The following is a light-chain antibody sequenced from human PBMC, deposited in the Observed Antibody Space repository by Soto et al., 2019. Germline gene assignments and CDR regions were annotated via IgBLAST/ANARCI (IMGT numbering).Light chain of an antibody. CDR2: GAS. CDR3: QQYVSSPWA. Sequence: EIVLAHSPGTLSFSPGERSTHSFSSSQSVTNSFLAWYQQKPGQAPRLLIYGASRRATGIPDRFTGSGSGTDFTLTISRLEPEDFAVYYCQQYVSSPWAFGQGTKVDIK. CDR1: QSVTNSF. J-gene: IGKJ1*01. V-gene: IGKV3-20*01.